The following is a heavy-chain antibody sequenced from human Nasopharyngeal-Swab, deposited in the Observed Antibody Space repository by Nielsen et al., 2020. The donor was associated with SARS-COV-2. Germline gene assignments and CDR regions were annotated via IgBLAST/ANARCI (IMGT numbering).Heavy chain of an antibody. J-gene: IGHJ3*02. CDR2: IDTTGDT. Sequence: GESLKISCAASGFTFSSFEMHWVRQVSGKGLEWVSAIDTTGDTYYPDSVEGRFTISRENAKNSLFLQINSLRVEDTAMYYCARGDGIYCGGGNCYAVDPFEIWGQGTMVTVSS. CDR1: GFTFSSFE. V-gene: IGHV3-13*01. D-gene: IGHD2-15*01. CDR3: ARGDGIYCGGGNCYAVDPFEI.